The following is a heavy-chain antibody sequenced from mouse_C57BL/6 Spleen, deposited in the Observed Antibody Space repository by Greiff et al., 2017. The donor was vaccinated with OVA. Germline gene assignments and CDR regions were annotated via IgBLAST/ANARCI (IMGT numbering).Heavy chain of an antibody. J-gene: IGHJ2*01. D-gene: IGHD3-2*02. CDR3: ARWDSSGPPFDY. V-gene: IGHV1-54*01. Sequence: VQLQQSGAELVRPGTSVKVSCKASGYAFTNYLIEWVKQRPGQGLEWIGVINPGSGGTNYNEKFKGKATLTADKSSSTAYMQLSSLTSEDSAVYFCARWDSSGPPFDYWGQGTTLTVSS. CDR1: GYAFTNYL. CDR2: INPGSGGT.